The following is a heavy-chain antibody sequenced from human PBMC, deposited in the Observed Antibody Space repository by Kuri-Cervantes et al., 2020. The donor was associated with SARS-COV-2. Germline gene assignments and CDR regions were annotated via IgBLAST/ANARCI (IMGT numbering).Heavy chain of an antibody. J-gene: IGHJ4*02. CDR1: GFTFSSYA. Sequence: GESLKISCAASGFTFSSYAMSWVRQAPGKGLEWVSAISGSGGSTYYADSVKGRFTISRDNSKNTLYLQMNSLRAEDTAVYYCAKSSVLRFLEWLLRGVGFDYRGQGTLVTVSS. CDR3: AKSSVLRFLEWLLRGVGFDY. V-gene: IGHV3-23*01. D-gene: IGHD3-3*01. CDR2: ISGSGGST.